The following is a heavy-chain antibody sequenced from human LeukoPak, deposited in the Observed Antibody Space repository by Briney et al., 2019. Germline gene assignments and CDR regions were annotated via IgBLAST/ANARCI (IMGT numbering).Heavy chain of an antibody. Sequence: ASVKVSCKASGYTFTGYYMHWVRQAPGQGLEWMGWINPNSGGTNYAQKFQGRVIMTRDASISTSYMELSRLRSDDTAVYYCARDSRRIVVVPAAIPYWGQGTLVTVSS. CDR3: ARDSRRIVVVPAAIPY. CDR1: GYTFTGYY. V-gene: IGHV1-2*02. D-gene: IGHD2-2*02. CDR2: INPNSGGT. J-gene: IGHJ4*02.